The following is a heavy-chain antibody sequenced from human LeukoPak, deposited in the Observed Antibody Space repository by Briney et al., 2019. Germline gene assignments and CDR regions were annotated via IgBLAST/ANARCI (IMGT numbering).Heavy chain of an antibody. D-gene: IGHD3-22*01. V-gene: IGHV3-49*03. CDR3: TRDYYDSSGYYYAPDY. CDR1: GFTFGDYA. J-gene: IGHJ4*02. Sequence: GGSLRLSCTASGFTFGDYAMSRFRQAPGKGLEWVGFIRSKAYGGTTEYAASVKGRFTISRDDSKSIAYLQMNSLKTEDTAVYYCTRDYYDSSGYYYAPDYWGQGTLVTVSS. CDR2: IRSKAYGGTT.